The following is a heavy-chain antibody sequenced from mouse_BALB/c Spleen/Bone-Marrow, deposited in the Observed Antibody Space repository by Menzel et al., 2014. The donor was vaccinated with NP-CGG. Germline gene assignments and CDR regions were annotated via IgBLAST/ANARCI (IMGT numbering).Heavy chain of an antibody. V-gene: IGHV1-67*01. Sequence: QVQLQQSGPELVRPGVSVKISCKGSGYTFTDYAMHWVKQSHAKSLEWLGVISTYSGNTNYNQKFKGKATMTVDKSSSTAYMELARLTSEDSAIYYCARPRQLGLAFYAMDYWGQGTSVTVSS. CDR2: ISTYSGNT. J-gene: IGHJ4*01. D-gene: IGHD3-2*01. CDR1: GYTFTDYA. CDR3: ARPRQLGLAFYAMDY.